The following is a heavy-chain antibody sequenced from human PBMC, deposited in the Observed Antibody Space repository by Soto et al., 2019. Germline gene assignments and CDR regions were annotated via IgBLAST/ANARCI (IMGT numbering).Heavy chain of an antibody. V-gene: IGHV4-34*01. CDR1: GGSFSGYY. D-gene: IGHD6-13*01. J-gene: IGHJ4*02. Sequence: SETLSLTCAVHGGSFSGYYWSWIRQPPGKGLEWIGEINHSGSTNYNPSLKSRVTISVDTSKNQFSLKLSSVTAADTAVYYCATSYGNAWYTYWGQGTQVTVSS. CDR3: ATSYGNAWYTY. CDR2: INHSGST.